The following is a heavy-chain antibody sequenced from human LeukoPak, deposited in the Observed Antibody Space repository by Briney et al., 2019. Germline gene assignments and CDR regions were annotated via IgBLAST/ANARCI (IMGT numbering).Heavy chain of an antibody. CDR2: IYYSGST. Sequence: SETLSLTCTVSGGSISSGDYYWSWIRQPPGKGLEWIGYIYYSGSTYYNPSLKSRVTISVDTSKNQFSLKLSSVTAADTAVYYCARAYKKQWLVSIWGQGTLVTVSS. D-gene: IGHD6-19*01. CDR1: GGSISSGDYY. V-gene: IGHV4-30-4*08. J-gene: IGHJ4*02. CDR3: ARAYKKQWLVSI.